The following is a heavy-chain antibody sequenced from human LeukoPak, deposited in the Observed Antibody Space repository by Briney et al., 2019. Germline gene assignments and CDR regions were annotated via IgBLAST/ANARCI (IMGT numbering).Heavy chain of an antibody. CDR3: ASGARDGYKDAFDI. D-gene: IGHD5-24*01. J-gene: IGHJ3*02. CDR2: IYYSGST. V-gene: IGHV4-59*01. Sequence: SQTLSLTCTVSGVSISSYYWSWIRQPPGKGLEWIGYIYYSGSTNYNPSLKSRVTRSVDTSKNQFSLKLSSVTAADTAVYYCASGARDGYKDAFDIWGQGTMVTVSS. CDR1: GVSISSYY.